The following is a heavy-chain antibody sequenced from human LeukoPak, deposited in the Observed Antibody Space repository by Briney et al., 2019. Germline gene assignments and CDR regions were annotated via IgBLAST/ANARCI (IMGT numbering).Heavy chain of an antibody. CDR1: GLTFSSYG. J-gene: IGHJ4*02. CDR3: VKDPSGNYFYFDY. CDR2: IWYDGSNK. Sequence: GGSLRLSCAASGLTFSSYGMHWVRQAPGKGLEWVAVIWYDGSNKYYADSVKGRFTISRDNSKVTLYLQMTSLRPEDTAIYYCVKDPSGNYFYFDYWGQGTLVTVSS. D-gene: IGHD1-26*01. V-gene: IGHV3-30*02.